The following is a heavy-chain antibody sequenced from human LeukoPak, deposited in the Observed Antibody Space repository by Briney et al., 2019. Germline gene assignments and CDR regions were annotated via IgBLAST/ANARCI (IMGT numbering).Heavy chain of an antibody. CDR1: GYTFTSYA. J-gene: IGHJ5*02. Sequence: ASVKVSCKASGYTFTSYAIHWVRQAPGQRLEWMGWINAGNGNTKYSQKFQGRVTITRDTSASTAYMELSSLRSEDTAVYYCARPAVSDAITEVDWFDPWGQGTLVTVSS. CDR2: INAGNGNT. V-gene: IGHV1-3*01. CDR3: ARPAVSDAITEVDWFDP. D-gene: IGHD2-2*02.